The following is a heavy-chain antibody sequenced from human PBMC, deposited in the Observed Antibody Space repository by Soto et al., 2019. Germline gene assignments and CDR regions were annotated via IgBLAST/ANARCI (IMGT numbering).Heavy chain of an antibody. Sequence: VASVKVSCKASGYTFTGYYMHWVRQAPGQGLEWMGWINPNSGGTNYAQKFQGRVTMTRDTSISTAYMELSRLRSDDTAVYYCARDGGYCSGGSCYSVPWGQGTLVTVSS. CDR1: GYTFTGYY. D-gene: IGHD2-15*01. V-gene: IGHV1-2*02. CDR3: ARDGGYCSGGSCYSVP. J-gene: IGHJ5*02. CDR2: INPNSGGT.